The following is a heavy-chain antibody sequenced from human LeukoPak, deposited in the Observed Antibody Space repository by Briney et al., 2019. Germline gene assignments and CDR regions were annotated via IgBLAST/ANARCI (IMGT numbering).Heavy chain of an antibody. CDR1: GGTFSSYA. V-gene: IGHV1-69*06. CDR2: IIPIFGTA. D-gene: IGHD6-19*01. J-gene: IGHJ4*02. CDR3: ARDDTSGFDY. Sequence: ASVKVSCKASGGTFSSYAISWVRQAPGQGLEWTGGIIPIFGTANYAQKFQGRVTITADKSTSTAYMELSSLRSEDTAVYYCARDDTSGFDYWGQGTLVTVSS.